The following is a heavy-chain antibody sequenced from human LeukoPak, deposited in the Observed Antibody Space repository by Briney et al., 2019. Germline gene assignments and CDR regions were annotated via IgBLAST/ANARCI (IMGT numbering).Heavy chain of an antibody. V-gene: IGHV4-34*01. CDR1: GGSFSGYY. J-gene: IGHJ5*02. CDR2: INHSGST. CDR3: ARGRGGYWSSTSCYRWFDP. Sequence: SETLSLTCAVYGGSFSGYYWSWIRQPPGRGLEWIGEINHSGSTNYNPSLKSRVTISVDTSKNQFSLKLSSVTAADTAVYYCARGRGGYWSSTSCYRWFDPWGQGTLVTVSS. D-gene: IGHD2-2*01.